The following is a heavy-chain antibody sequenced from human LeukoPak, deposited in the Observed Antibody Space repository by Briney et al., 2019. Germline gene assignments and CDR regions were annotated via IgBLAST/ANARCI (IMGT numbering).Heavy chain of an antibody. CDR3: ARAQPGEPAYSSSRYSYYYYYYYMDV. J-gene: IGHJ6*03. D-gene: IGHD6-13*01. Sequence: SETLSLTCAVYGGSFSGYYWSWIRQPPGKGLEWIGEINHSGSTNYNPSLKSRVTISVDTSKNQFSLKLSSVTAADTAVYYCARAQPGEPAYSSSRYSYYYYYYYMDVWGKGTTVTVSS. V-gene: IGHV4-34*01. CDR2: INHSGST. CDR1: GGSFSGYY.